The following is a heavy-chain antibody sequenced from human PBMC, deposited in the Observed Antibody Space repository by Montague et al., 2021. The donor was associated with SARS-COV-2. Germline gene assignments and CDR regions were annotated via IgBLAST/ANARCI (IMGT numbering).Heavy chain of an antibody. J-gene: IGHJ3*02. CDR1: VFTFSSYA. CDR2: ISYDGSNK. CDR3: ARAAQKQYVLLWFGELLHDAFDI. Sequence: SLRLSCAASVFTFSSYAMHWVRQAPGKGLEWVAVISYDGSNKYYXDSVKGRLTISRDNSKNTLYLQMNSLRAEDTAVYYCARAAQKQYVLLWFGELLHDAFDIWGQGTMVTVSS. V-gene: IGHV3-30-3*01. D-gene: IGHD3-10*01.